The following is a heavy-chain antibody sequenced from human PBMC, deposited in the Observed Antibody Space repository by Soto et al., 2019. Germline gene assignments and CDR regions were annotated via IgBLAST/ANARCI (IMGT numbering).Heavy chain of an antibody. CDR3: ARTGWPQSSYYFDY. CDR1: GYTFTAYY. Sequence: SCKASGYTFTAYYMYWVRQTPGKGLEWVANINEDGSEKFFADSVKGRFTISRDNAKNSLSLQMNSLTADDTAVYYCARTGWPQSSYYFDYWGQGTLVTVSS. J-gene: IGHJ4*02. V-gene: IGHV3-7*03. D-gene: IGHD3-16*01. CDR2: INEDGSEK.